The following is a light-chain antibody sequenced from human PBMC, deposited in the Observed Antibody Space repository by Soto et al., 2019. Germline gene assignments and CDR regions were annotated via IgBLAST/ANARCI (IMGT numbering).Light chain of an antibody. V-gene: IGKV1-5*01. CDR3: QQYNSYST. Sequence: DIQMTQSPSTLSASVGDRVTITCRASQSISGWLAWYQQKPGKAPKLLIYDASNLQSGVPSRFSGSGSGTDFPLTISCLHPDDVVTYYCQQYNSYSTFGPGTKVDLK. J-gene: IGKJ3*01. CDR2: DAS. CDR1: QSISGW.